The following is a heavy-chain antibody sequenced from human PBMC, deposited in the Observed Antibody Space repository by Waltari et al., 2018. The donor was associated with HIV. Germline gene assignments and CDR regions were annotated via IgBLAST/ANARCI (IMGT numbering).Heavy chain of an antibody. Sequence: QLQESGPGLVKPSQTLSLTCTVSGGSISSGSYHWSWIRQPAGKGLEWIGHLYTSGSTAYNPSLKSRATISGDTSKNQFSRKLSSVTAADTAVYYCARGVVGGYDLGNNWFDPWGQGTLVTVSS. CDR1: GGSISSGSYH. CDR2: LYTSGST. D-gene: IGHD5-12*01. CDR3: ARGVVGGYDLGNNWFDP. V-gene: IGHV4-61*02. J-gene: IGHJ5*02.